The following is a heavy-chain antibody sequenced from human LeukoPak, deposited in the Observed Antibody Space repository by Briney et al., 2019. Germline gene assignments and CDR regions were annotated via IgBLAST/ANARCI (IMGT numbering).Heavy chain of an antibody. CDR1: GGSISSYY. CDR2: IYHSGST. D-gene: IGHD2-15*01. V-gene: IGHV4-59*08. CDR3: ARNLVVVAATRGEPGWYWFDP. J-gene: IGHJ5*02. Sequence: PSETLSLTCTVSGGSISSYYWSWIRQPPGKGLEWIGSIYHSGSTYYNPSLKSRVTISVDTSKNQFSLKLSSVTAADTAVYYCARNLVVVAATRGEPGWYWFDPWGQGTLVTVSS.